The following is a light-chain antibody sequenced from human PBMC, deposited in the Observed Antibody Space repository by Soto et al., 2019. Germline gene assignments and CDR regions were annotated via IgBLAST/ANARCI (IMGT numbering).Light chain of an antibody. J-gene: IGKJ1*01. CDR3: QQRGSPTWT. CDR2: DVS. V-gene: IGKV3-11*01. CDR1: QRLSGY. Sequence: DILLTQSPASLSLFPGERATLSCRASQRLSGYIAWYQQKPGQAPRLVIYDVSTRAFGVPARFSGSGSGTEFTLTISNLEPDDFAVYHCQQRGSPTWTCGEGTKLEIK.